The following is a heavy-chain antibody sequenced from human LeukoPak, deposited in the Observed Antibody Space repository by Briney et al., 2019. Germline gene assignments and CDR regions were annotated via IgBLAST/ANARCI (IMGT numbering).Heavy chain of an antibody. CDR3: ASCGYRYGQYYYYMDV. D-gene: IGHD5-18*01. CDR2: INQDGSEK. V-gene: IGHV3-7*01. Sequence: GGSLRLSYAASGLTFSSYWMSGVRQAPGKGLEWVGNINQDGSEKYYVDSVKGRFTISRDNAKKSLYLQMNSLRAEDTALYYCASCGYRYGQYYYYMDVWGKGTTVTVSS. J-gene: IGHJ6*03. CDR1: GLTFSSYW.